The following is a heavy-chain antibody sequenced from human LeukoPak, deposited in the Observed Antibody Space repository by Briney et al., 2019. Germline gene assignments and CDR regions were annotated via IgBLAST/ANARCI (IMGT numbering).Heavy chain of an antibody. CDR3: ARDGEYGGYYYGMDV. V-gene: IGHV1-18*04. Sequence: ASVKVSCKASGYTFTGYYMHWVRQAPGQGLEWMGWISAYNGNTNYAQKLQGRVTMTTDTSTSTAYMELRSLRSDDTAVYYCARDGEYGGYYYGMDVWGQGTTVTVSS. CDR2: ISAYNGNT. CDR1: GYTFTGYY. D-gene: IGHD4/OR15-4a*01. J-gene: IGHJ6*02.